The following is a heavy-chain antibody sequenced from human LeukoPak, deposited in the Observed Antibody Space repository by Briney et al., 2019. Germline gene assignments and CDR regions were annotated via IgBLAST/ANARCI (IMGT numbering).Heavy chain of an antibody. D-gene: IGHD6-13*01. V-gene: IGHV3-30*04. Sequence: GGSLRLSCAASGFTFSSYSMHWVRQSPGKGLEWVAITLYDGGNKYYADSVKGRSTISRDNSKNTLYLQMNSLRAEDTAVYYCARAAAGRPPDNWGQGTLVTVSS. CDR1: GFTFSSYS. CDR3: ARAAAGRPPDN. J-gene: IGHJ4*02. CDR2: TLYDGGNK.